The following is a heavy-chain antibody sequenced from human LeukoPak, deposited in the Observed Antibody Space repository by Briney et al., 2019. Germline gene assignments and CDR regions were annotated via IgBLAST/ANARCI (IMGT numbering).Heavy chain of an antibody. Sequence: SETLSLTCSVSDDSITMYYWTWIRQPPGKGLEWIGYVDHTGSTNFNPSLNGRVSISRDTTKNLFTLRLRSVTAADTAVYFCARGRVSSSTWYSTYYYYFYMDVWGKGTTVTVSS. D-gene: IGHD1-1*01. CDR1: DDSITMYY. CDR3: ARGRVSSSTWYSTYYYYFYMDV. V-gene: IGHV4-59*01. CDR2: VDHTGST. J-gene: IGHJ6*03.